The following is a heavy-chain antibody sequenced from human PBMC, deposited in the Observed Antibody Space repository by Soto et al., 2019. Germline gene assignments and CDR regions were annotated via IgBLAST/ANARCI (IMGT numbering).Heavy chain of an antibody. Sequence: RASVKVSCKASGGTFSSYAISWVRQAPGQGLEWMGGIIPIFGTANYAQKFQGRVTITADKSTSTAYMELSSLRSEDTAVYYCARTESLKVGGYSYTDYWGQGTLVTVSS. J-gene: IGHJ4*02. CDR2: IIPIFGTA. D-gene: IGHD5-18*01. CDR3: ARTESLKVGGYSYTDY. V-gene: IGHV1-69*06. CDR1: GGTFSSYA.